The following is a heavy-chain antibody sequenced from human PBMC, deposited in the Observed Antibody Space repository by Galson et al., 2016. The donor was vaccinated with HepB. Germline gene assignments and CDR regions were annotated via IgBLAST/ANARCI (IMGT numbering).Heavy chain of an antibody. CDR2: IYHSGST. CDR1: GGSMNSTNC. Sequence: SETLSLTCAVSGGSMNSTNCWSWVRQTPGKGLEYIGEIYHSGSTSYNPSVKGRVTISLDTSTNQFSLTVNSVTAADTAVYFCCGGSDWHWHFDLWGRGTLVTVSS. CDR3: CGGSDWHWHFDL. V-gene: IGHV4-4*02. D-gene: IGHD6-19*01. J-gene: IGHJ2*01.